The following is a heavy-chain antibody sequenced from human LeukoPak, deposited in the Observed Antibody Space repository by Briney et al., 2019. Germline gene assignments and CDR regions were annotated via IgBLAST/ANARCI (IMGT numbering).Heavy chain of an antibody. V-gene: IGHV4-59*01. Sequence: SETLSLTCTVSGGSISSYYWSRIRQPPGKGLEWIGYIYYSGSTNYNPSLKSRVTISVDTSKNQFSLKLSSVTAADTAVYYCASTVWGSYREAYYFDYWGQGTLVTVSS. CDR2: IYYSGST. J-gene: IGHJ4*02. CDR1: GGSISSYY. CDR3: ASTVWGSYREAYYFDY. D-gene: IGHD3-16*02.